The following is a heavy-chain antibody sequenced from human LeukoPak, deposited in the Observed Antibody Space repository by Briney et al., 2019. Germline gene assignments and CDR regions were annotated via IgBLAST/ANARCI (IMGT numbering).Heavy chain of an antibody. CDR3: ARDNSVGDIAWWFDP. CDR1: GGTFSSYA. V-gene: IGHV1-69*05. CDR2: IIPIFGTA. J-gene: IGHJ5*02. D-gene: IGHD3-16*02. Sequence: SVKVSCKASGGTFSSYAISWVRQAPGQGLEWMGGIIPIFGTANYAQKFQGRVTMTRDMSTTTDYMELSSLRSEDTAVYYCARDNSVGDIAWWFDPWGQGTLVTVSS.